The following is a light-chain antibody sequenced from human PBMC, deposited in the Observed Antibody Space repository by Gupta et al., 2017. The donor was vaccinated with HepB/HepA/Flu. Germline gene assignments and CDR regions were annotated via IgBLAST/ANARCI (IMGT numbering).Light chain of an antibody. J-gene: IGKJ4*01. CDR2: DAS. V-gene: IGKV3-15*01. CDR1: QSITTN. Sequence: ETVMTQSPATLSVSLGERATLSCRASQSITTNLAWYQQKPGQAPRLLISDASTRAADIPRRFSGSGSGTEFTLTISSVQSEDFAVYYCQQYNDWPPVTFGGGTKVEI. CDR3: QQYNDWPPVT.